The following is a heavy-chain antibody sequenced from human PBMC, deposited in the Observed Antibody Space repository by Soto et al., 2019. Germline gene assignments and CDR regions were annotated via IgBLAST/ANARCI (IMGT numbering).Heavy chain of an antibody. D-gene: IGHD6-13*01. V-gene: IGHV3-48*02. CDR2: ISSSSSTI. CDR3: ARTRGYSSSWYMEWYFDL. Sequence: GGSLRLSCAASGFTFSSYSMNWVRQAPGKGLEWVSYISSSSSTIYYADSVKGRFTISRDNAKNSLYLQMNSLRDEDTAVYYCARTRGYSSSWYMEWYFDLWGRGTLVTVSS. J-gene: IGHJ2*01. CDR1: GFTFSSYS.